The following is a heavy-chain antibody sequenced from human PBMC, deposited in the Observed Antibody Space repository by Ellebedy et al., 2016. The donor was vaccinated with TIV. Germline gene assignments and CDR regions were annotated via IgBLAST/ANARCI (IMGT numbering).Heavy chain of an antibody. Sequence: MPSETLSLTCAVSGGFISNYYWTWIRQSPETGLEWIGYIYHSGSNGSNPSLKSRVTISVDTPKDQFSLKLNSVTAADTAVYYCARGAPFPYYVDSWGQGLLVTVSS. CDR3: ARGAPFPYYVDS. CDR2: IYHSGSN. V-gene: IGHV4-59*01. CDR1: GGFISNYY. J-gene: IGHJ4*02.